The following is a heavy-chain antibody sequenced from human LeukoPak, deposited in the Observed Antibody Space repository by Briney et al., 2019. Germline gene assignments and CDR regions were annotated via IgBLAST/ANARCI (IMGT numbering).Heavy chain of an antibody. CDR2: INTDGSST. D-gene: IGHD6-13*01. J-gene: IGHJ5*02. V-gene: IGHV3-74*01. CDR3: ARESGIAAALDL. Sequence: QPGGSLRLSCAASGFTFSDYHMSWIRQAPGKGLVWVSRINTDGSSTSYADSVKGRFTISRDNAKNTLYLQMNSLRAEDTAVYYCARESGIAAALDLWGQGTLVTVSS. CDR1: GFTFSDYH.